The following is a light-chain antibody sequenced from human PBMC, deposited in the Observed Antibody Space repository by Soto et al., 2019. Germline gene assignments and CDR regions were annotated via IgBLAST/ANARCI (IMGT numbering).Light chain of an antibody. CDR1: QTVRNN. J-gene: IGKJ1*01. Sequence: EIGLTQSPGTLSLSPGERATLSCRASQTVRNNYLAWYQQKPGQAPRLLIYGTYTRATGIPARFSGSGSGTEFTLTISSLQSEDFAVYYCQQFNNWPWTFGQGTKVDIK. V-gene: IGKV3-15*01. CDR3: QQFNNWPWT. CDR2: GTY.